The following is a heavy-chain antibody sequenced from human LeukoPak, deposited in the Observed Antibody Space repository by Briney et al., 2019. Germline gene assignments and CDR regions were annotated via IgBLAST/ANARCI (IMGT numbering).Heavy chain of an antibody. V-gene: IGHV4-30-4*01. J-gene: IGHJ4*02. CDR1: GGSISSGDYS. CDR3: ARVKQLRFLEWLLSGYYFDY. Sequence: PSETLSLTCTVSGGSISSGDYSWSWIRQPPGKGLEWIGYIYYSGSTYYNPSLKSRVTISVDTSKNQFSLKLSSVTAADTAVYYCARVKQLRFLEWLLSGYYFDYWGQGTLVTVSS. D-gene: IGHD3-3*01. CDR2: IYYSGST.